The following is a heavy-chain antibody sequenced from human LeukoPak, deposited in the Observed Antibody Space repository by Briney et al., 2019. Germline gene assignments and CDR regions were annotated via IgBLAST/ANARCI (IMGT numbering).Heavy chain of an antibody. CDR3: ARGSSASGYLDAFDI. Sequence: SVKVSCKASGYTFTGYYMHWVRQAPGQGLEWMGRIIPILGIANYAQKFQGRVTITADKSTSTAYMELSSLRSEDTAVYYCARGSSASGYLDAFDIWGQGTMVTVTS. D-gene: IGHD3-3*01. CDR1: GYTFTGYY. V-gene: IGHV1-69*04. CDR2: IIPILGIA. J-gene: IGHJ3*02.